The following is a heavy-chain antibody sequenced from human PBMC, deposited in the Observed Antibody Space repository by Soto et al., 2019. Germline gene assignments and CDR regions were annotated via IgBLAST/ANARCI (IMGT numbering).Heavy chain of an antibody. CDR2: ISYDGSNK. Sequence: SLRLSCAASGFTFSSYGMHWVRQAPGKGLEWGAVISYDGSNKYYADSVKCRFNISRDDSKNTLYLQMNTLSAQDPAVYYCAKAPYNWHHEPPFWGQGTLVTVSS. CDR3: AKAPYNWHHEPPF. D-gene: IGHD1-1*01. CDR1: GFTFSSYG. J-gene: IGHJ4*02. V-gene: IGHV3-30*18.